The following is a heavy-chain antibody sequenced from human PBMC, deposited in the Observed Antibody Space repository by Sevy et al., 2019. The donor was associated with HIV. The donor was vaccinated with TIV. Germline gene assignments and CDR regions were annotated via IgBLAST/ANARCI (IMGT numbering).Heavy chain of an antibody. Sequence: SETLSLTCTVSGGSISSSSYYWGWIRQPPGKGLEWIGSIYYSGSTYYNPSLKSRVTISVDTSKNQFSLKLSSVTAADTAVYYCARLVGSSGWYLLDYWGQGTLVTVSS. V-gene: IGHV4-39*01. J-gene: IGHJ4*02. CDR2: IYYSGST. CDR3: ARLVGSSGWYLLDY. CDR1: GGSISSSSYY. D-gene: IGHD6-13*01.